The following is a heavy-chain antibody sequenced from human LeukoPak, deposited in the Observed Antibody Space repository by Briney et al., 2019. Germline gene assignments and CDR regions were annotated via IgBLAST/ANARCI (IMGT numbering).Heavy chain of an antibody. Sequence: SVKVSCKASGGTFSRYAISWVRQAPGQGLEWMGGIIPIFGTANYAQKFQGRVTITADESTSTAYMEVSSLRSEDTAVYYCARAYSGYDFFDYWGQGILVIVSS. CDR2: IIPIFGTA. CDR1: GGTFSRYA. CDR3: ARAYSGYDFFDY. D-gene: IGHD5-12*01. V-gene: IGHV1-69*01. J-gene: IGHJ4*02.